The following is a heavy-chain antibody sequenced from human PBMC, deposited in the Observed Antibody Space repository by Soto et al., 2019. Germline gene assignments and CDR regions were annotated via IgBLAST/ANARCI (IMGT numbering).Heavy chain of an antibody. J-gene: IGHJ6*02. D-gene: IGHD6-13*01. CDR3: AGHLQHGLDI. Sequence: SVKGSCKASGGTFSSYTISWLRQAPGQGLEWMGRIIPILGIANYAQKFQGRVTITADKSTSTAYMELSSLSSEDTAVFYCAGHLQHGLDIWGQGTTVPVSS. CDR1: GGTFSSYT. CDR2: IIPILGIA. V-gene: IGHV1-69*02.